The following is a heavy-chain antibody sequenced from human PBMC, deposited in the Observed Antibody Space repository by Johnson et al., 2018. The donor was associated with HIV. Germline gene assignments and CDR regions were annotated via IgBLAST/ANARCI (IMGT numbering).Heavy chain of an antibody. Sequence: QVQLVESGGDLAQPGGSLRLSCAASAFTFSSYAMHWVRQAPGKGLEWVAFVPYDGSYKYYADSVKGRFTISRDNSKNTLYLQMNSLRADDTAVYYCAKGVVPAAADAFDIWGQGTMVTVSS. J-gene: IGHJ3*02. V-gene: IGHV3-30*04. CDR2: VPYDGSYK. CDR1: AFTFSSYA. D-gene: IGHD2-2*01. CDR3: AKGVVPAAADAFDI.